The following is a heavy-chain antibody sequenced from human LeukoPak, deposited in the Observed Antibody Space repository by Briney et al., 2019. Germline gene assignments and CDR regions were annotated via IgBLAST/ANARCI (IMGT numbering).Heavy chain of an antibody. Sequence: GGSLRLSWAASGFTFSSYGMHWVRQAPGKGLEWVAVISYDGSNKYYADSVKGRFTISRDNSKNTLYLQMNSLRAEDTAVYYCAKDRSSGWYGGFDYWGQGTLVTVSS. V-gene: IGHV3-30*18. J-gene: IGHJ4*02. D-gene: IGHD6-19*01. CDR2: ISYDGSNK. CDR1: GFTFSSYG. CDR3: AKDRSSGWYGGFDY.